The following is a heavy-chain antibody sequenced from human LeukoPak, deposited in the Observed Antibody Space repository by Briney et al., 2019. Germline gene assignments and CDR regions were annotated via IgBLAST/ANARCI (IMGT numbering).Heavy chain of an antibody. D-gene: IGHD3-3*01. Sequence: PGGSLRLSCAASGFTFSSYSMNWVRQAPGKGREGGSYISGSISTVDYAASVKGRFTISRDNADKSLYLQMNSLRAEATAAYYCARAWEWFPYYFDYWGQGTLVTVSS. J-gene: IGHJ4*02. V-gene: IGHV3-48*01. CDR3: ARAWEWFPYYFDY. CDR1: GFTFSSYS. CDR2: ISGSISTV.